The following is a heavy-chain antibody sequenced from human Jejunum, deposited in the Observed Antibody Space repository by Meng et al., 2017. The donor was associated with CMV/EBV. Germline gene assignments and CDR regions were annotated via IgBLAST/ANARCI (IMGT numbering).Heavy chain of an antibody. V-gene: IGHV3-30*04. CDR3: ARDWSGSYLNGPFDY. D-gene: IGHD1-26*01. CDR2: ISYAGRNK. Sequence: SGLNFSSYVVHWVRQAPGKWVEWVAVISYAGRNKYYADSVQGRFTISRDNSKNTLYLQMNSLRAEDTAVYYCARDWSGSYLNGPFDYWGQGTLVTVSS. J-gene: IGHJ4*02. CDR1: GLNFSSYV.